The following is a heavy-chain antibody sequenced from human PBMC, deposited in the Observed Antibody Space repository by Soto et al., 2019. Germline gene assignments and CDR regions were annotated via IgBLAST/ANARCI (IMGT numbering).Heavy chain of an antibody. CDR1: GFTVSSNY. CDR3: ARVVYSSSSYYYYGMDV. Sequence: EVQLVESGGGLIQPGGSLRLSCAASGFTVSSNYMSWVRQAPGKGLEWVSVIYSGGSTYYADSVKDRFTISRDNSKNTLYLQMNSLRAEDTAVYYCARVVYSSSSYYYYGMDVWGQGTTVTVSS. CDR2: IYSGGST. D-gene: IGHD6-6*01. J-gene: IGHJ6*02. V-gene: IGHV3-53*01.